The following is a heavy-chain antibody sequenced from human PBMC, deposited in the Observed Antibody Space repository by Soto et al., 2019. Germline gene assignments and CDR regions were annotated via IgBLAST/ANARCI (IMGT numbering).Heavy chain of an antibody. V-gene: IGHV3-30*02. CDR2: IRYDGSNK. CDR3: ARDRTYYGSGSKGMDF. D-gene: IGHD3-10*01. Sequence: GGSLRLSCVAAGFTFSSYGMHWVRQAPGKGLEWLAIIRYDGSNKYYGDSVKGRFTISRDNSKNTLYLEVNSLRAEDTAVYYCARDRTYYGSGSKGMDFWGQGTTVTVS. CDR1: GFTFSSYG. J-gene: IGHJ6*02.